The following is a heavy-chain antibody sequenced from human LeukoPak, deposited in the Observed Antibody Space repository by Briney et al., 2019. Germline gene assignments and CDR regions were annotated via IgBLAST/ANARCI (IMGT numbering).Heavy chain of an antibody. D-gene: IGHD5-18*01. CDR1: GGSISNYY. CDR2: IYYSGST. CDR3: ARASDRLQLPDY. J-gene: IGHJ4*02. Sequence: SETLSLTCTVSGGSISNYYWTWIRQPPGKGLEWIGYIYYSGSTNYNPFLKSRVTISVDTSKNQFSLKLSSVTAADTAMYYCARASDRLQLPDYWGQGTLVTVSS. V-gene: IGHV4-59*01.